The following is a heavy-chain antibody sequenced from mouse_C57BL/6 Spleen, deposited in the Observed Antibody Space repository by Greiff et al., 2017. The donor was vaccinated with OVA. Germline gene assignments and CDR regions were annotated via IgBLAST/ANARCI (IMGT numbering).Heavy chain of an antibody. D-gene: IGHD2-4*01. Sequence: EVKLVESGGGLVKPGGSLKLSCAASGFTFSSYAMSWVRQTPEKRLEWVATISDGGSYTYYPDNVKGRFTISRDNAKNNLYLQMSHLKSEDTAMYYCARECDYDYFDYWGQGTTLTVSS. V-gene: IGHV5-4*01. CDR1: GFTFSSYA. J-gene: IGHJ2*01. CDR3: ARECDYDYFDY. CDR2: ISDGGSYT.